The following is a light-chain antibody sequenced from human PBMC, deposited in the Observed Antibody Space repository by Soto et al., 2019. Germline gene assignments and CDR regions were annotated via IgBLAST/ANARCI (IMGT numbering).Light chain of an antibody. CDR2: GAS. Sequence: EIVLTQSPGTLSLSPGERATLSCRANQSVSSSYFAWFQQKPGQAPRLLIYGASIRATGIPDRFSGSGSGTLFTLSINRLEPEDFAVYYCHHYGASPWTFGQGTKVEVK. CDR3: HHYGASPWT. J-gene: IGKJ1*01. V-gene: IGKV3-20*01. CDR1: QSVSSSY.